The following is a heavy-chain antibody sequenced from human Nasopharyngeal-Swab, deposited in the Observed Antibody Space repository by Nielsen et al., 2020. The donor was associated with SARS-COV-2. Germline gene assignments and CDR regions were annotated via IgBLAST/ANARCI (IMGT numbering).Heavy chain of an antibody. CDR3: ASASILPGDSNGYTDY. CDR2: IYYSGST. J-gene: IGHJ4*02. D-gene: IGHD3-22*01. V-gene: IGHV4-30-4*01. Sequence: WIRQPPGKGLEWIGYIYYSGSTYYNPSLKRRVTISVDTSKNQFSLKLSSVTAAHPSVYYCASASILPGDSNGYTDYWGQGTLVTVSS.